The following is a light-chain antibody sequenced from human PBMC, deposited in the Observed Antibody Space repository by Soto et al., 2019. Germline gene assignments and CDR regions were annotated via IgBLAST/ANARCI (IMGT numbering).Light chain of an antibody. CDR3: QQYSTSPWT. CDR1: QTISTL. J-gene: IGKJ1*01. Sequence: DIQMTQSPSTLSASVGDRVTITCRARQTISTLLAWYQQSPGKAHNLLIYKASGLESGVPSRFSGSESGTEFTITISSLEAAAVATYFCQQYSTSPWTFGQATQVEVK. V-gene: IGKV1-5*03. CDR2: KAS.